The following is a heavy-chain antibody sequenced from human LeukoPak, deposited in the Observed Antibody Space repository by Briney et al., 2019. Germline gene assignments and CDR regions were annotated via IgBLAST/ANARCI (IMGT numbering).Heavy chain of an antibody. Sequence: SETLSLTCTVSGGSISSYYWSWIRQPPGKGLEWIGSIYYSGSTYYNPSLKSRVTISVDTSKNQFSLKLSSVTAADTAVYYCARTPPTPLGYCSSTSCYAEYFQHWGQGTLVTVSS. CDR2: IYYSGST. CDR1: GGSISSYY. CDR3: ARTPPTPLGYCSSTSCYAEYFQH. D-gene: IGHD2-2*01. J-gene: IGHJ1*01. V-gene: IGHV4-39*01.